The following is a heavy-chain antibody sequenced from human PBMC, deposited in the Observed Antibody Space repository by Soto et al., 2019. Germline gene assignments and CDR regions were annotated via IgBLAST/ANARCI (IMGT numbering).Heavy chain of an antibody. CDR1: GYSISSGYY. CDR3: ARGVVVVAATLGNNWFDP. CDR2: IYHSGST. Sequence: LSLTCAVSGYSISSGYYWGWIRQPPGKGLEWIGSIYHSGSTYYNPSLKSRVTISVDTSKNQFSLKLSSVTAADTAVYYCARGVVVVAATLGNNWFDPWGQGTLVTVSS. J-gene: IGHJ5*02. D-gene: IGHD2-15*01. V-gene: IGHV4-38-2*01.